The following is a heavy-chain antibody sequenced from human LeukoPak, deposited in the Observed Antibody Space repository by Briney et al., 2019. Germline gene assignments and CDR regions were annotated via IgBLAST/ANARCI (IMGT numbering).Heavy chain of an antibody. J-gene: IGHJ3*02. D-gene: IGHD3-3*01. CDR3: AKEASYYDFWSGYYLWDAFDI. V-gene: IGHV3-43*02. Sequence: GGSLRLSCAASGFTFDDYAMHWVRQAPGKGLEWVSLIGGDVGSRYYADSVKGRFTISRDNSKNSLYLQMNSLRTEDTALYYCAKEASYYDFWSGYYLWDAFDIWGQGTMVTVSS. CDR1: GFTFDDYA. CDR2: IGGDVGSR.